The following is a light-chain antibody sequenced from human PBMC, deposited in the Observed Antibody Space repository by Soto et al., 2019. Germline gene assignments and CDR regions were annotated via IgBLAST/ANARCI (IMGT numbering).Light chain of an antibody. J-gene: IGLJ1*01. CDR2: DVS. Sequence: QSALTQPASVSGSPGQSITISCTGTTSDVGGYNFVSWYQQHPGKAPKLMIYDVSDRPSGVSNRFSGSKSGSTASLTISGLQAEDEADYYCSSYTKWSTYVFGTGTKVTVL. CDR1: TSDVGGYNF. V-gene: IGLV2-14*03. CDR3: SSYTKWSTYV.